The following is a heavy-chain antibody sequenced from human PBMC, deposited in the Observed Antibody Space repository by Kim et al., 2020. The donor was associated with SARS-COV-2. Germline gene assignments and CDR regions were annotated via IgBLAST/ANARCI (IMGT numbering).Heavy chain of an antibody. Sequence: SETLSLTCAVYGGSFSGYYWSWIRQPPGKGLEWIGEINHSGSTNYNPSLKSRVTISVDTSKNQFSLKLSSVTAADTAVYYCARAPAEAAGTVWFEPWGQG. CDR3: ARAPAEAAGTVWFEP. D-gene: IGHD6-13*01. J-gene: IGHJ5*02. CDR1: GGSFSGYY. V-gene: IGHV4-34*01. CDR2: INHSGST.